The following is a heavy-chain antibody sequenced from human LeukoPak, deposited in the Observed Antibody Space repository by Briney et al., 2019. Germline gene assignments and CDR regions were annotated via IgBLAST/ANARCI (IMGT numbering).Heavy chain of an antibody. D-gene: IGHD1-26*01. CDR3: ARELGIVGASFDY. Sequence: SVKVPCKASGGTFSSYAISWVRQAPGQGLEWMGRIIPILGIANYAQKFQGRVTITADKSTSTAYMELSSLRSEDTAVYYCARELGIVGASFDYWGQGTLVTVSS. V-gene: IGHV1-69*04. CDR1: GGTFSSYA. J-gene: IGHJ4*02. CDR2: IIPILGIA.